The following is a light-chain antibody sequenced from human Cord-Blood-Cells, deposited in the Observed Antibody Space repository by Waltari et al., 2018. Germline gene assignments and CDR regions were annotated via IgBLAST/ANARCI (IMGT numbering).Light chain of an antibody. J-gene: IGKJ4*01. CDR1: QSISSS. Sequence: DNQMTQSTSYLSASVGDRVNITCRASQSISSSLNWYQQKPGKAPKLLIYAASSWQSGVPSRFSGSGSGTDFTLTISSLQPEDSATYYCQQCYSTPLTFGGGTKVEIK. V-gene: IGKV1-39*01. CDR3: QQCYSTPLT. CDR2: AAS.